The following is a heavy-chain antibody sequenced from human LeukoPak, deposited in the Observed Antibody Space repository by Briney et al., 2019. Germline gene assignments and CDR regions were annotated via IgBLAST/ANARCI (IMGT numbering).Heavy chain of an antibody. CDR2: IIPIFGTA. Sequence: SVKVSCKASGGTFSSYAISWVRQAPGQGLEWMGGIIPIFGTANYAQKFQGRVTITADESTSTAYMELSCLRSEDTAVYYCARCPYYYGSGSKTPQYYFDYWGQGTLVTVSS. V-gene: IGHV1-69*13. J-gene: IGHJ4*02. CDR1: GGTFSSYA. CDR3: ARCPYYYGSGSKTPQYYFDY. D-gene: IGHD3-10*01.